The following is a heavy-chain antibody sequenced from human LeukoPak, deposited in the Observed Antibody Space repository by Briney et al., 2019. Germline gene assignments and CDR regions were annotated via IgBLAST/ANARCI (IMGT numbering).Heavy chain of an antibody. CDR3: ARSAGRAHDAFDI. J-gene: IGHJ3*02. V-gene: IGHV1-69*05. Sequence: SVKVSFKASGGPFSSYAISWVRPAPGQGLEWMGGIIPIFGTANYAQKFQGRVTITTDESTSTAYMELSSLRSEDTAVYYCARSAGRAHDAFDIWGQGTMVTVSS. D-gene: IGHD6-19*01. CDR1: GGPFSSYA. CDR2: IIPIFGTA.